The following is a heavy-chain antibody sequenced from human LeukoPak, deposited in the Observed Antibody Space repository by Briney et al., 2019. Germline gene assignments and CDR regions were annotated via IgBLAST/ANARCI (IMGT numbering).Heavy chain of an antibody. CDR3: AKRGIVIRAVIIIGFHKEAYYFDY. V-gene: IGHV3-7*01. D-gene: IGHD3-10*01. Sequence: PGGSLRLSCAASGFTFSSNWMSWVRQAPGKGLEWVANIKQDGSKKYYVDSVKGRFTISRDNSKNSLFLQMNSLRVEDTAVYYCAKRGIVIRAVIIIGFHKEAYYFDYWGQGILVTVSS. J-gene: IGHJ4*02. CDR1: GFTFSSNW. CDR2: IKQDGSKK.